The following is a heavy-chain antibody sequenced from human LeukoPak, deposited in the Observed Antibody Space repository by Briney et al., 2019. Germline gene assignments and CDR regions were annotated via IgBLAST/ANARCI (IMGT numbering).Heavy chain of an antibody. CDR1: GDSTIGYY. J-gene: IGHJ4*02. V-gene: IGHV4-59*01. Sequence: SETLTLTCTVSGDSTIGYYGCWVREPPGKRLWCVGYIYNTLGATYTPSTDSRVTISLDMSNKQFSLRLSSATAAHTAVYYCARRRYYDSTGYNPTYYFDYWGQGILVTVSS. D-gene: IGHD3-22*01. CDR2: IYNTLGA. CDR3: ARRRYYDSTGYNPTYYFDY.